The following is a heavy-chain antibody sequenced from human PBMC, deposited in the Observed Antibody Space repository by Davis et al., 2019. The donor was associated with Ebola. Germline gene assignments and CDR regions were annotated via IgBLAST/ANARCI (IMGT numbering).Heavy chain of an antibody. CDR3: ARDDQFDY. CDR2: IYSGGST. J-gene: IGHJ4*02. V-gene: IGHV3-66*01. D-gene: IGHD2-2*01. CDR1: GFTVSSNY. Sequence: GESLKISCAASGFTVSSNYMSWVRQAPGKGLEWVSVIYSGGSTYYADSVKGRFTISRDNTKNTLYLQMNSLSAEDTAVYYCARDDQFDYWGQGTLVTVSS.